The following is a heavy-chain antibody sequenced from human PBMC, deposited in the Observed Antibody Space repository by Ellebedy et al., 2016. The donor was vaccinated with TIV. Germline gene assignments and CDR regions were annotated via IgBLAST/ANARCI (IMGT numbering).Heavy chain of an antibody. CDR1: GFTLSRYW. CDR3: AREGTYGGNSGFDF. V-gene: IGHV3-74*01. D-gene: IGHD4-23*01. J-gene: IGHJ4*02. CDR2: IRSDGSRT. Sequence: PGGSLRLSCAASGFTLSRYWMHWVRQAPGEGLVWVARIRSDGSRTDYADAVKGRCTISGDDAKNTLYLQMSSLRSEDSAIYYCAREGTYGGNSGFDFWGQGTLVAVSS.